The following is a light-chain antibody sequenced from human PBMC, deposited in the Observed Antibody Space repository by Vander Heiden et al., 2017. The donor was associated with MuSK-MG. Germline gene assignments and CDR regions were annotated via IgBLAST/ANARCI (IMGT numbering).Light chain of an antibody. CDR1: AGAVTSGHY. V-gene: IGLV7-46*01. J-gene: IGLJ3*02. CDR2: DTS. Sequence: QDVVTKEPSLTVSPGGTVTLTCGSSAGAVTSGHYPNWIQQKPDQAHRTLIYDTSKQHARTPARFSGSLRGGKAALTLSGAQPEEEAEYYCLLARSGGRGVFGGGTKLTVI. CDR3: LLARSGGRGV.